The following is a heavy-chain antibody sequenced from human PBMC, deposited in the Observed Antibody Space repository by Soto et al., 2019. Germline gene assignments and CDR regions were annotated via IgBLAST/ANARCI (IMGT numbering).Heavy chain of an antibody. CDR2: IYYSGST. J-gene: IGHJ6*02. CDR3: AREERPYYGMDV. V-gene: IGHV4-30-4*01. CDR1: GGSISSGDYY. Sequence: SETLSLTCTVSGGSISSGDYYWSWIRQPPGKGLEWIGYIYYSGSTYYNKSLKSQVTISVDTSKNQFSLKLSSVAAADTAVYYCAREERPYYGMDVWGQGTTVTVSS.